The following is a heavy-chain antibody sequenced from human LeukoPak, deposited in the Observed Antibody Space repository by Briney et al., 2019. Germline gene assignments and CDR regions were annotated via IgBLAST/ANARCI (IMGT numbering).Heavy chain of an antibody. CDR1: GGSISSYY. J-gene: IGHJ3*02. CDR3: ARWAVVVPAANAFDI. V-gene: IGHV4-59*08. Sequence: SETLSLTCTVSGGSISSYYWSWIRQPPGKGLEWIGYIYYSGSTNYNPSLKSRVTISVDTSKNQFSLKLSSVTAADTAVYYCARWAVVVPAANAFDIWGQGTMVTVS. CDR2: IYYSGST. D-gene: IGHD2-2*01.